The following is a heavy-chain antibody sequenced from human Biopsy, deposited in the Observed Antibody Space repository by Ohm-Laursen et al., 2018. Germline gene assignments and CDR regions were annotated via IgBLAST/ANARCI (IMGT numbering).Heavy chain of an antibody. CDR1: GFSFSIYS. J-gene: IGHJ4*02. V-gene: IGHV3-21*01. Sequence: GSLRLSCTASGFSFSIYSMNWVRQAPGKGLEWASFISSSSSYIYYADSVKGRFTVSRDNARDSLYLQMNSLRAEDTAVYYCARDVRPVTMIAEGDFDYWGQGSLVTVS. CDR2: ISSSSSYI. CDR3: ARDVRPVTMIAEGDFDY. D-gene: IGHD3-22*01.